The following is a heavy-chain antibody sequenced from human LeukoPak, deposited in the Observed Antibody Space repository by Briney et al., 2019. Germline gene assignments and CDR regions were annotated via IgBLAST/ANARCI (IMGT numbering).Heavy chain of an antibody. CDR3: TTGIVVVPAAGDPKEIDY. D-gene: IGHD2-2*01. CDR1: GFTFSNAW. CDR2: IKSKTDGGTT. J-gene: IGHJ4*02. V-gene: IGHV3-15*01. Sequence: GGSLRLSCAASGFTFSNAWMSWVRQAPGKGLEWVGRIKSKTDGGTTDYAAPVKGRFTISRDDSKNTLYLQMNSLKTEDTAVYYCTTGIVVVPAAGDPKEIDYWGQGTLVTVSS.